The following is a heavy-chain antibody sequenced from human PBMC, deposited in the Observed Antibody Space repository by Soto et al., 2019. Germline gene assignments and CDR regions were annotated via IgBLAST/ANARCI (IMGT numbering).Heavy chain of an antibody. Sequence: GSAVKVSCKASGYTFTSYGISWVRQAPGQGLEWMGWISAYNGNTNYAQKLQGRVTMTTDTSTSTAYMELRSLRSDDTAAYYCAREGYIVVVSAVTYSSYAMDVPCQAPSVTVS. D-gene: IGHD2-2*01. CDR3: AREGYIVVVSAVTYSSYAMDV. J-gene: IGHJ6*02. CDR1: GYTFTSYG. V-gene: IGHV1-18*04. CDR2: ISAYNGNT.